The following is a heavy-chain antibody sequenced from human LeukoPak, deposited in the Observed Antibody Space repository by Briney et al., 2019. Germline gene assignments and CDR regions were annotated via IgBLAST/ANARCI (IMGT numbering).Heavy chain of an antibody. CDR3: ARGPRYSSSWYATY. D-gene: IGHD6-13*01. CDR1: GYTFTSYD. Sequence: AASVKVSCKASGYTFTSYDINWVRQATGQGLEWMGWMNPNSGNTGYAQKLQGRVTMTRNTSISTAYMELSSLRSEDTAVYYCARGPRYSSSWYATYWGQGTLVTVSS. J-gene: IGHJ4*02. V-gene: IGHV1-8*01. CDR2: MNPNSGNT.